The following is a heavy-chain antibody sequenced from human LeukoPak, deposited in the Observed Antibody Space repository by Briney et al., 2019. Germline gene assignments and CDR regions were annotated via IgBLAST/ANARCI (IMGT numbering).Heavy chain of an antibody. D-gene: IGHD2-15*01. V-gene: IGHV4-59*01. CDR3: ARTRSATGPFDS. J-gene: IGHJ4*02. CDR1: GGSISNFY. Sequence: TSETLSLTCTVSGGSISNFYWSWIRQPPGKGLEWIGYIHYSGSTNYNPSLKSRVTISLDTSKNQISLKLSSVTAADTAVYYCARTRSATGPFDSWGQGTLVTVSS. CDR2: IHYSGST.